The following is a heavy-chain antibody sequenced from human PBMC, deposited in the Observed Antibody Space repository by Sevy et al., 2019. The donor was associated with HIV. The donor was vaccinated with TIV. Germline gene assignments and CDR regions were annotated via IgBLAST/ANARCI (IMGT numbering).Heavy chain of an antibody. J-gene: IGHJ4*02. CDR2: VDNDVSGT. CDR3: TRDMYGIDY. D-gene: IGHD2-8*01. V-gene: IGHV3-74*01. Sequence: GGSLRLSCAASGFTFTNYWMHWVRQAPGKGLGWVSRVDNDVSGTNYADSVKGRFTISRDNAKNTVYLQMNSLRAEDTAVYYCTRDMYGIDYWGQGTLVTVSS. CDR1: GFTFTNYW.